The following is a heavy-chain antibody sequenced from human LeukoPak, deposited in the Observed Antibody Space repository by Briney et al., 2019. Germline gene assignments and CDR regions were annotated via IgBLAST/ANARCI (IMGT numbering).Heavy chain of an antibody. V-gene: IGHV1-18*01. J-gene: IGHJ4*02. CDR1: GYSFTSYD. CDR2: ISPYNGNT. Sequence: GASVKVSCKASGYSFTSYDISWVRQAPGQGLEWMGWISPYNGNTIHAQKLQGRVTMTTDTSTSTAYMELRSLRSDDTAVYYCARGENSGWYYFDHWGQGTLVTVSS. D-gene: IGHD6-19*01. CDR3: ARGENSGWYYFDH.